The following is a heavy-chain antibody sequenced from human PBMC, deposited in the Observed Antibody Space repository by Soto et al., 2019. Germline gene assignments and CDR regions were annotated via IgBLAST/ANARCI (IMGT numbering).Heavy chain of an antibody. Sequence: SETLSLTCTVSGGSISSYYWSWIRQPPGKGLEWIGYIYYSGSTNYNPSLKSRVTISVDTSKNQFSLKLSSVTAADTAVYYCARHGYYDILTGYLIYYYYMDVWGKGTTVTVSS. CDR2: IYYSGST. J-gene: IGHJ6*03. CDR3: ARHGYYDILTGYLIYYYYMDV. D-gene: IGHD3-9*01. V-gene: IGHV4-59*08. CDR1: GGSISSYY.